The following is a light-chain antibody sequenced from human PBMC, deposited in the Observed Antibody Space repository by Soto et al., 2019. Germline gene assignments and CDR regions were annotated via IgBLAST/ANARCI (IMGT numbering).Light chain of an antibody. V-gene: IGLV2-11*01. CDR1: NSDVGAYIY. CDR3: CSYAGSTTSVL. Sequence: QSALTQPHSVSGSPGQSVAISCTGTNSDVGAYIYVSWYQHHPGNAPKLIIYDLNKRPSGVPDRFSASKSGNTATLSISGLHLDDEADYYCCSYAGSTTSVLFGGGTKVTVL. J-gene: IGLJ2*01. CDR2: DLN.